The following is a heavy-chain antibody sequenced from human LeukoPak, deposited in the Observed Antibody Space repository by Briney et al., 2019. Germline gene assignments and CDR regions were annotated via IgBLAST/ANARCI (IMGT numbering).Heavy chain of an antibody. D-gene: IGHD5-24*01. CDR3: GNGRDGYNRRPYYGMDV. J-gene: IGHJ6*02. CDR2: IIPILGIA. V-gene: IGHV1-69*04. CDR1: GGTFSSYA. Sequence: GASVKVSCKASGGTFSSYAISWVRQAPGQGLEWMGRIIPILGIANYAQKFQGRVTITADKSTSTAYMELSSLRSEDTAVYYCGNGRDGYNRRPYYGMDVWGQGTTVTVSS.